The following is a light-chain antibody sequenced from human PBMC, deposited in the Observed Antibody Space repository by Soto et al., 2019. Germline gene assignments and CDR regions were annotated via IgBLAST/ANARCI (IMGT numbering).Light chain of an antibody. CDR3: QQYGDSTGWT. CDR2: GAS. CDR1: QSVSSIY. J-gene: IGKJ5*01. Sequence: IVLTQSPCTLSLSQGERATLSCRAIQSVSSIYLGWYQQKPGQAPRLLIYGASSRATGIPDRFSGSGSGTDFTLTISRLEPEDFAVYYCQQYGDSTGWTFGQGTRLEIK. V-gene: IGKV3-20*01.